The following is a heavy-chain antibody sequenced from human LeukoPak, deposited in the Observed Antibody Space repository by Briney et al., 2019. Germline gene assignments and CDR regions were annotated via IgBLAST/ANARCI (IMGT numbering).Heavy chain of an antibody. J-gene: IGHJ4*02. V-gene: IGHV4-34*01. CDR3: ARDGGAALAAAYNY. D-gene: IGHD6-13*01. Sequence: SETLSLTCAVYGGSFSGYYRSWIRQPPGKGLEWIGEINHSGSTNYNPSLKSRVTISVDTSKNQFSLKLSSVTAADTAVYYCARDGGAALAAAYNYWGQGTLVTVSS. CDR1: GGSFSGYY. CDR2: INHSGST.